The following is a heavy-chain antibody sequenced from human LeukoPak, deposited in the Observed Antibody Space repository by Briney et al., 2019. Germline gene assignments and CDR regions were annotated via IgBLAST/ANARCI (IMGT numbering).Heavy chain of an antibody. CDR1: GGSISSSSYY. CDR3: ARHSRGYYGSGSYYTPEWFDY. J-gene: IGHJ4*02. V-gene: IGHV4-39*01. D-gene: IGHD3-10*01. Sequence: SETLSLTCTVSGGSISSSSYYWGWIRQPPGKGLEWIRSSGSTYYNPSLKSRVTISVDTSKNQFSLKLSSVTAADTAVYYCARHSRGYYGSGSYYTPEWFDYWGQGTLVTVSS. CDR2: SGST.